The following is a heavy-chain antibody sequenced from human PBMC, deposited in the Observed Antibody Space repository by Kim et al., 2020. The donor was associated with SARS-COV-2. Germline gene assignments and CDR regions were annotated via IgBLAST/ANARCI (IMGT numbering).Heavy chain of an antibody. D-gene: IGHD3-3*01. CDR3: ARAAFRTSYERITIFGVVRYYFDY. CDR2: ISAYNGNT. J-gene: IGHJ4*02. Sequence: ASVKVSCKASGYTFTSYGISWVRQAPGQGLEWMGWISAYNGNTNYAQKLQGRVTMTTDTSTSTAYMELRSLRSDDTAVYYCARAAFRTSYERITIFGVVRYYFDYWGQGTLVTVSS. V-gene: IGHV1-18*04. CDR1: GYTFTSYG.